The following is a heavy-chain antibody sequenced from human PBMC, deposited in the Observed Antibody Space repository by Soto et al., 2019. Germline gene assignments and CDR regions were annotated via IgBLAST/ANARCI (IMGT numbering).Heavy chain of an antibody. CDR1: GFIFNEYG. Sequence: QVQLVQSGGGVVQPGRSLRLSCAASGFIFNEYGMHWVRQAPGKGLEWVAVIWYDGSKKYYADSVKGRFTFSRDNSKNSMSLQMNSLRVEDTAIYYCARWGCSGSNCNLNQRSFDLWGQGTLVTVSS. CDR2: IWYDGSKK. CDR3: ARWGCSGSNCNLNQRSFDL. D-gene: IGHD2-15*01. J-gene: IGHJ4*02. V-gene: IGHV3-33*01.